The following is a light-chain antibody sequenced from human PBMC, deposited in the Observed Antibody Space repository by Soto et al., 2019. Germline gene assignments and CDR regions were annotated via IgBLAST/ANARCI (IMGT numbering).Light chain of an antibody. Sequence: QSALTQPPSASGSPGQSVTISCTGAHSDFGGYNYVSWYQQHPGKAPKLMIFEVNKRPSGVPDRFSGSKFGNTASLTVSGLQAEDEADYYCCSYAGSHTYVFGTGTKLTVL. V-gene: IGLV2-8*01. CDR3: CSYAGSHTYV. CDR2: EVN. CDR1: HSDFGGYNY. J-gene: IGLJ1*01.